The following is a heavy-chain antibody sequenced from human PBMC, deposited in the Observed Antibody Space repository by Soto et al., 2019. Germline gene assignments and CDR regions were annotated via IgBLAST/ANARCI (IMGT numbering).Heavy chain of an antibody. D-gene: IGHD1-1*01. CDR3: ANEAEESVNEPIPGDC. V-gene: IGHV3-23*01. CDR1: GFTFRNFA. Sequence: EMQLLESGGDLVQPGGSLRLSCAASGFTFRNFAMTWVRQAPGKGLEWVSGISGSGRMTYYAHSVKGHFTISRDNSKNTLYLQINSPRAEATALYYCANEAEESVNEPIPGDCWGEGTVVTASS. CDR2: ISGSGRMT. J-gene: IGHJ4*02.